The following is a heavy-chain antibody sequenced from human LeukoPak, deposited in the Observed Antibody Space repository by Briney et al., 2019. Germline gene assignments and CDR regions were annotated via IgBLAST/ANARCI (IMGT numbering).Heavy chain of an antibody. D-gene: IGHD2-2*01. V-gene: IGHV3-53*01. CDR1: GFTVSTYY. Sequence: GGSLRLSCAASGFTVSTYYMTWARQAPGKGLECVSVIYSGGSTYYADSVKGRFTVSRDNSKNTLYLQMNSLRAEDTAMYYCARGLGYCTSTTCLLPFDYWGQGTLVTVSS. CDR3: ARGLGYCTSTTCLLPFDY. J-gene: IGHJ4*02. CDR2: IYSGGST.